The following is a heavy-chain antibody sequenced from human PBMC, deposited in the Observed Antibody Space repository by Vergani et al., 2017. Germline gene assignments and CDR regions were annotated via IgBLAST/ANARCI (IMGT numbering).Heavy chain of an antibody. CDR1: GGSFSGYY. V-gene: IGHV4-34*01. J-gene: IGHJ3*02. CDR3: ARGRRYSSGWYVFWMDAFDI. Sequence: QVQLQQWGAGLLKPSETLSLTCAVYGGSFSGYYWSWIRQPPGKGLEWTGEINHSGSTNYNPSLKSRVTISVDTSKNQFSLKLSSVTAADTAVYYCARGRRYSSGWYVFWMDAFDIWGQGTMVTVSS. D-gene: IGHD6-19*01. CDR2: INHSGST.